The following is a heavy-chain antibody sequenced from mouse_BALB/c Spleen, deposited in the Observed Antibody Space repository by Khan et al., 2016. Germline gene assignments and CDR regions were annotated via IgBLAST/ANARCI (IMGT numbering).Heavy chain of an antibody. CDR3: ARMARTIN. CDR1: GFTFSSYG. J-gene: IGHJ2*01. CDR2: INSNGGST. V-gene: IGHV5-6-3*01. Sequence: EVQRVESGGGLVQPGGSLKLSCAASGFTFSSYGMSWVRQTPDKRLELVATINSNGGSTYYPDSVKGRFTISRDNAKNTLYLQMSSLKSEETAMYYCARMARTINWGQGTTLTVSS.